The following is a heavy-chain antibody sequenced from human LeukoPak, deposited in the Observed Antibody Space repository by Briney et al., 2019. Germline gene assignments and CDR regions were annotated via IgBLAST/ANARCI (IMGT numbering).Heavy chain of an antibody. CDR1: GGSFSGYY. CDR3: ARANNWNYFRY. Sequence: SETLSLTCAVYGGSFSGYYWSWIRQPPGKGLEWIGEINHSGSTNYNPSLKSRVTISVDTSKNQFSLKLSSVTAADTAVYYCARANNWNYFRYWGQGTLVTVSS. D-gene: IGHD1-20*01. CDR2: INHSGST. J-gene: IGHJ4*02. V-gene: IGHV4-34*01.